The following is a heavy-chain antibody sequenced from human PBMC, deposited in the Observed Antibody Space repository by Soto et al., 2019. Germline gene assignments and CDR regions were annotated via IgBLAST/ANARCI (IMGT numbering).Heavy chain of an antibody. D-gene: IGHD2-15*01. J-gene: IGHJ4*02. Sequence: ESGGGVVQPGRSLRLSCAASGFTFSSYGMHWVRQAPGKGLEWVAVIWYDGSNKYYADSVKGRFTISRDNSKNTLYLQMNSRRAEDTAVYYCAREGYCSGGSCYSVPVFDYWGQGTLVTVSS. CDR3: AREGYCSGGSCYSVPVFDY. CDR1: GFTFSSYG. V-gene: IGHV3-33*01. CDR2: IWYDGSNK.